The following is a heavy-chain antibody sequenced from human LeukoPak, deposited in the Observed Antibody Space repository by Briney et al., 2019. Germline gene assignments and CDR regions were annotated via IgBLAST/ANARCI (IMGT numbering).Heavy chain of an antibody. Sequence: ASVKVSCKASGYTFTSYGISWVRQAPGQGLEWMGWISTYNGNTNYAQKLQGRVTMTTDTSTSTPYMELRSLRSDDTAVYYCARVVSGYYRGDHWGQGTLVTVSS. V-gene: IGHV1-18*01. CDR3: ARVVSGYYRGDH. J-gene: IGHJ4*02. CDR1: GYTFTSYG. CDR2: ISTYNGNT. D-gene: IGHD3-22*01.